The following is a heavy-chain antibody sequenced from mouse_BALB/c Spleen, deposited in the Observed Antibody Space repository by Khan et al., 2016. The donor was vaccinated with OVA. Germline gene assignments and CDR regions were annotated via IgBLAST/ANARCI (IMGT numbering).Heavy chain of an antibody. Sequence: QVQLKESGPGLVAPSQSLSITCTVSGFSLTTYGVHWVRQPPGKGLEWLVVIWSDGITTYNSALKSRLSISKDNSKSQAFLKMHSLQTDDTAMYYCARGGFYAMDYWGQGTSVTVSS. V-gene: IGHV2-6*02. CDR2: IWSDGIT. J-gene: IGHJ4*01. CDR3: ARGGFYAMDY. D-gene: IGHD1-1*02. CDR1: GFSLTTYG.